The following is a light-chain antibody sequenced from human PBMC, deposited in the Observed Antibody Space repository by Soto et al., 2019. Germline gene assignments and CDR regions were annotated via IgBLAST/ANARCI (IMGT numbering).Light chain of an antibody. CDR2: GAS. CDR3: QQYNNWPLT. V-gene: IGKV3-15*01. Sequence: VMTQSPATLSVSPGERATLSCWASETVATNLAWYQQKPGQAPRLLIYGASTRATGIPARFSGSGSGTEFTLTISSLQSEDFAVYSCQQYNNWPLTFGGGTKVDIK. CDR1: ETVATN. J-gene: IGKJ4*01.